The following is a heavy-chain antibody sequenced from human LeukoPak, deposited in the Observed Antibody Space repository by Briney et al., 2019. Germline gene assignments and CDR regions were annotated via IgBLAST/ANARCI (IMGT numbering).Heavy chain of an antibody. J-gene: IGHJ5*02. Sequence: SGTLSLTCAVSGGSISSSNWWSWVRQPPGKGLEWIGEIYHSGSTNYNPSLKSRVTISVDKSKNQFSLKLSSVTAADTAVYYCARRRDDDSGVYYNWFDPWGQGALVTVSS. D-gene: IGHD3-22*01. V-gene: IGHV4-4*02. CDR2: IYHSGST. CDR1: GGSISSSNW. CDR3: ARRRDDDSGVYYNWFDP.